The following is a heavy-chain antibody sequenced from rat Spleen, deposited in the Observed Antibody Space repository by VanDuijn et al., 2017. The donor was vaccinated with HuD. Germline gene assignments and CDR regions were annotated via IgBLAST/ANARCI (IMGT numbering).Heavy chain of an antibody. CDR2: ISSDGRRN. CDR3: ARAGYLRDWYFDF. J-gene: IGHJ1*01. CDR1: GFTFSDYY. Sequence: EVQLVESGGGLVQPGRSLKLSCAASGFTFSDYYMAWVRQAPTKGLEWVATISSDGRRNYYRDSVKGRFTISRDNTKNTLYLQMDNLRSEDAATYYCARAGYLRDWYFDFWGPGTVVTVSS. V-gene: IGHV5-29*01. D-gene: IGHD2-2*01.